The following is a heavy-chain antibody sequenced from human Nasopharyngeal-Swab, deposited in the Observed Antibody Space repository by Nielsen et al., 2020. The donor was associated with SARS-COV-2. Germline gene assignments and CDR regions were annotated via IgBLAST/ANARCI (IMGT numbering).Heavy chain of an antibody. D-gene: IGHD3-3*01. Sequence: SGPTLVKPTQTLTLTCTFSGFSLSTSGMCVSWIRQPPGKALEWLALIDWDDDKYYSTSLKTRLTISKDTSKNQVVLTMTNVDPVDTATYYCARVSGYYKPGAFDIWGQGTMVTVSS. CDR1: GFSLSTSGMC. J-gene: IGHJ3*02. CDR2: IDWDDDK. CDR3: ARVSGYYKPGAFDI. V-gene: IGHV2-70*01.